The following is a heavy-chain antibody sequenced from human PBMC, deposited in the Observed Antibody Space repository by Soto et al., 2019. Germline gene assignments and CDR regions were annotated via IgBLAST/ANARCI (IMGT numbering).Heavy chain of an antibody. V-gene: IGHV1-18*01. J-gene: IGHJ4*02. Sequence: QVQLVQSGAEVKKPGASVKVSCKASGYTFTSYGISWVRQAPGQGLEWMGWISAYNGNTNYAQKLQGRVTMTTDTSTSTVYMELRSLRSDDTAVYYRARGAEVRGVILYYFDYWGQGTLVTVSS. D-gene: IGHD3-10*01. CDR3: ARGAEVRGVILYYFDY. CDR1: GYTFTSYG. CDR2: ISAYNGNT.